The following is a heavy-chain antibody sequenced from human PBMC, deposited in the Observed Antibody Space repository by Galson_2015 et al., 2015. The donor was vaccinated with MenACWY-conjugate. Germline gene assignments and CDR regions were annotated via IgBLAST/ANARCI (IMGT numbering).Heavy chain of an antibody. CDR3: ARERWVRGVFFAQ. CDR1: GFTFSNFW. CDR2: IKQDGSEK. J-gene: IGHJ4*02. D-gene: IGHD3-10*01. Sequence: SLRLSCAASGFTFSNFWMSWVRQAPGKELEWVASIKQDGSEKYLVDSVKGRFTISRDNAENSLFLQMNSLRAEDTAVYYCARERWVRGVFFAQWGQGARAPASS. V-gene: IGHV3-7*01.